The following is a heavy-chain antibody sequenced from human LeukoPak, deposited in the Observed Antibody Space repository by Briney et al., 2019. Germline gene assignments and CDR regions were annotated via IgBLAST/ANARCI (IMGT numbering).Heavy chain of an antibody. D-gene: IGHD4-17*01. Sequence: GASVKVSCKASGYTFTSYDINWVRQATGQGLEWMGWMNPNSGNTGYAQKFQGRVTMTRNTSISTAYMELSSLRSEDTAVYYCARVRRSEGWFDPWGQGTLVTVSS. CDR2: MNPNSGNT. V-gene: IGHV1-8*01. CDR3: ARVRRSEGWFDP. CDR1: GYTFTSYD. J-gene: IGHJ5*02.